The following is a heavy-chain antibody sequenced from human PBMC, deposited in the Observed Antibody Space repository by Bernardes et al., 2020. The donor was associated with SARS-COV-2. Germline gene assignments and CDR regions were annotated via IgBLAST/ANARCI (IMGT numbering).Heavy chain of an antibody. D-gene: IGHD3-10*01. Sequence: GSLRLSCAASGFTFSSYAMSWVRQAPGKGLEWVSAISGSGGSTYYADSVKGRFTISRDNSKNTLYLQMNSLRAEDTAVYYCAKDYYGSGSYYNNYGMDVWGQGTTVTVSS. CDR3: AKDYYGSGSYYNNYGMDV. J-gene: IGHJ6*02. CDR1: GFTFSSYA. CDR2: ISGSGGST. V-gene: IGHV3-23*01.